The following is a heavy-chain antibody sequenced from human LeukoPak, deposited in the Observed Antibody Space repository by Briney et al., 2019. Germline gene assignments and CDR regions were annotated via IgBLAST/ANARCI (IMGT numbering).Heavy chain of an antibody. D-gene: IGHD2-2*01. CDR1: GFTFSSYG. CDR3: AKDATGYCSSTSCPLRRGYYYYGMDV. CDR2: ISYEGSNK. J-gene: IGHJ6*02. Sequence: PGRSLRLSCAASGFTFSSYGMHWVRQAPGKGLEWLAVISYEGSNKYYADSVKRRLTITRDNSKNKQYLQMNSLRAEDTAVYYCAKDATGYCSSTSCPLRRGYYYYGMDVWGQGTTVTVSS. V-gene: IGHV3-30*18.